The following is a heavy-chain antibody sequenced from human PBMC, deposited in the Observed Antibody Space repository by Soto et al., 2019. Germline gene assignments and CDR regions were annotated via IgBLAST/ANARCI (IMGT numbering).Heavy chain of an antibody. CDR3: TRGLSSPSATGI. D-gene: IGHD6-6*01. Sequence: QPQLQESGPGLVKPSETLSLTCTVSGGSVSSCCNYWGWVRQPPGKGLEWIGSIHNSGSTSYNPSLTSRVTISVDTPNNQFSLNLTSVTAADTAVYYCTRGLSSPSATGIWGQGTLVTVSS. CDR1: GGSVSSCCNY. CDR2: IHNSGST. V-gene: IGHV4-39*01. J-gene: IGHJ4*02.